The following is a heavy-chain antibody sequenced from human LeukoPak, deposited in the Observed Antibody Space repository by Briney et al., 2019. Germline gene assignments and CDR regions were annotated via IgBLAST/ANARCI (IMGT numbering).Heavy chain of an antibody. CDR1: GFTFSAYW. Sequence: GGSLRLSCAASGFTFSAYWMSWVRQAPGKGLEWVANIKPDGSEKYYVDSVKGRFTISRDNARNSLYLQMNSLRVEDTAVYYCARSTVRTLTREVVPGYKDAFDIWGQGTMVTVSS. V-gene: IGHV3-7*01. D-gene: IGHD1-14*01. CDR3: ARSTVRTLTREVVPGYKDAFDI. CDR2: IKPDGSEK. J-gene: IGHJ3*02.